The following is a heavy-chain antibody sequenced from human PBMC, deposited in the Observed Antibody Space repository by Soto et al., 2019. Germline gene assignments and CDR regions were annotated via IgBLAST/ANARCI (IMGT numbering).Heavy chain of an antibody. CDR3: ARSGSVSYYRLLYYYYGMYF. J-gene: IGHJ6*02. D-gene: IGHD3-10*01. Sequence: GASVKVSCKASGGTFSSYAISWVRQAPGQGLEWMGGIIPIFGTANYAQKFQGRVTITADESTSTAYLELSSLRSEDTAVYYCARSGSVSYYRLLYYYYGMYFWGRGTTVIVSS. CDR2: IIPIFGTA. CDR1: GGTFSSYA. V-gene: IGHV1-69*13.